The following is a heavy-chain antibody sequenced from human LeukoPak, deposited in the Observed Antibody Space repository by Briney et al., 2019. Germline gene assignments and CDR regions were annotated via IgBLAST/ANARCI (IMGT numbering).Heavy chain of an antibody. V-gene: IGHV1-2*02. CDR1: GYTFTDYY. J-gene: IGHJ4*02. CDR3: ARTITMVRGVLGY. Sequence: ASVKVSCKASGYTFTDYYMHWVRQAPGQGLEWMGWINPNSGGTNYAQKFQGRVTMTRDTSISTAYMELSRLRSDDTAVYYCARTITMVRGVLGYWGQGTLVTVSS. D-gene: IGHD3-10*01. CDR2: INPNSGGT.